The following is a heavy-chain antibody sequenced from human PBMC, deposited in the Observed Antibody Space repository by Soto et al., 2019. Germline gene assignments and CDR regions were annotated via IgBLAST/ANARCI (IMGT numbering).Heavy chain of an antibody. CDR2: ISSSSSYI. CDR1: AFTLSDYY. V-gene: IGHV3-11*06. D-gene: IGHD3-22*01. CDR3: AREITMIVVVEEAFDI. J-gene: IGHJ3*02. Sequence: GRSLRLSCAPSAFTLSDYYMNWIRQATGKGLEWVSYISSSSSYINYADSVKGRFTISRDNAKNSLYLQMNSLRAEDTAVYYCAREITMIVVVEEAFDIWGQGTMVTVSS.